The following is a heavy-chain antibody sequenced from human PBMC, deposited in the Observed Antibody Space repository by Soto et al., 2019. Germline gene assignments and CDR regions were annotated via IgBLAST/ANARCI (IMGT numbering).Heavy chain of an antibody. CDR3: ARDRKEGYGMDV. J-gene: IGHJ6*02. CDR1: GYTFTGYY. Sequence: ASVKVSCKASGYTFTGYYMHWVRQAPGQGLEWMGWINPNSGGTNYAQKFQGWVTMTRDTSISTAYMELSRLRSDDTAVYYCARDRKEGYGMDVWGQGTTVTVSS. V-gene: IGHV1-2*04. CDR2: INPNSGGT.